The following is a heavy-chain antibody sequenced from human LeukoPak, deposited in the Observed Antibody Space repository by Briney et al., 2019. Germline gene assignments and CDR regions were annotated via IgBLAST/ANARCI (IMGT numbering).Heavy chain of an antibody. V-gene: IGHV3-7*01. CDR2: IKQDGSEK. Sequence: GGSLRLSCAASGFTFSSYWMSWVRQAPGKGLEWVANIKQDGSEKYYVDSVKGRFTISRDNAKNSLYLQMNSLRAEDTVVYYCASGYSGYDLGGQQQLVSFDYWGQGTLVTVSS. J-gene: IGHJ4*02. D-gene: IGHD5-12*01. CDR3: ASGYSGYDLGGQQQLVSFDY. CDR1: GFTFSSYW.